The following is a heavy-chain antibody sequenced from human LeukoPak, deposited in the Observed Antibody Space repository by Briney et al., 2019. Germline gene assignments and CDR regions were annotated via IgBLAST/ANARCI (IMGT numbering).Heavy chain of an antibody. CDR3: ARDPWEGDCSGDSCYGY. CDR1: GGSICSTSYY. Sequence: SETLSLTCTVSGGSICSTSYYWGWIRQPPGKGLEWIGSMHYSGNSYYYDPSLKSRVTISLDTSKDQFSLRLSSVTAADTAVYYCARDPWEGDCSGDSCYGYWGQGTLVTVSS. V-gene: IGHV4-39*07. D-gene: IGHD2-15*01. J-gene: IGHJ4*02. CDR2: MHYSGNSY.